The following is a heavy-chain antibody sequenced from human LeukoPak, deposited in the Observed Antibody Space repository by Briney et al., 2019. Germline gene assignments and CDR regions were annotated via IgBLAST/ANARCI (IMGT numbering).Heavy chain of an antibody. CDR1: GFTFSSYA. CDR3: AKDVTTSITYYYGY. V-gene: IGHV3-23*01. J-gene: IGHJ4*02. D-gene: IGHD3-3*01. Sequence: QTGGSLRLSCAASGFTFSSYAMSWVRQAPGRGLEWVSAISGSASSTYYADSVRGRFTISRDYSKNTLYLQMNSLRAEDTAVYYCAKDVTTSITYYYGYWGQGTLVTVSS. CDR2: ISGSASST.